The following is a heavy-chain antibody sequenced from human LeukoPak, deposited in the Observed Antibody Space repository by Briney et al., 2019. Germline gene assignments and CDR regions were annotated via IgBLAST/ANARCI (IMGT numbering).Heavy chain of an antibody. J-gene: IGHJ2*01. CDR2: IYPGDSDT. CDR3: ARNIQRYCSGGSCYSNWYFDL. D-gene: IGHD2-15*01. Sequence: GEPLKISXKGSEYSFTSHWIGWVRQIPGKGLEWMGVIYPGDSDTRYSPSFQGQVTISADKSISTAYLQWNSLKASDTAMYYCARNIQRYCSGGSCYSNWYFDLWGRGTLVTVSS. V-gene: IGHV5-51*01. CDR1: EYSFTSHW.